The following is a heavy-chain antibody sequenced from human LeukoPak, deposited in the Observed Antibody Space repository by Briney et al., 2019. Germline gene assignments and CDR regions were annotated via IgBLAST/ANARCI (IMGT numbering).Heavy chain of an antibody. J-gene: IGHJ4*02. CDR2: DYRSGAS. CDR3: ARQNSSGLDS. D-gene: IGHD3-22*01. Sequence: SETLSLTCTVSGGSISGSADHWVWIRPPPGKGRVWIGCDYRSGASYSNPSLKSQVTISVDTSKNQFALKLSSVPATDTAVYFCARQNSSGLDSWGEGMRVTVSS. CDR1: GGSISGSADH. V-gene: IGHV4-39*01.